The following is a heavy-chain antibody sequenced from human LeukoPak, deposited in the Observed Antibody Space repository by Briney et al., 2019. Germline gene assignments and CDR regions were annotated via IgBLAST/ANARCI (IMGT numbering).Heavy chain of an antibody. V-gene: IGHV3-21*01. CDR3: ARDYLYSSGWYYSFDY. CDR1: GFTFSSYS. D-gene: IGHD6-19*01. J-gene: IGHJ4*02. CDR2: ISSSSSYI. Sequence: GGSLRLSCAASGFTFSSYSINWVRQAPEKGLEWVSSISSSSSYIYYADSVKGRFTISRDNAKNSLYLQMNSLRAEDTAVYYCARDYLYSSGWYYSFDYWGQGTMVTVSS.